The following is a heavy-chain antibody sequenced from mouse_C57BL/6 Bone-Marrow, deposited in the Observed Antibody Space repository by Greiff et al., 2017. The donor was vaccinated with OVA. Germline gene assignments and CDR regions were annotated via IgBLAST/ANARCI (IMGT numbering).Heavy chain of an antibody. D-gene: IGHD1-1*01. CDR2: ISYSGST. J-gene: IGHJ1*03. Sequence: VQLKQSGPGLAKPSQTLSLTCSVTGYSITSDYWNWIRKFPGNKLEYMGYISYSGSTYYNPSLKSRISITRDTSKNQYYLQLNSVTTEDTATYYCARDYYGSPDWYFDVWGTGTTVTVSS. CDR3: ARDYYGSPDWYFDV. CDR1: GYSITSDY. V-gene: IGHV3-8*01.